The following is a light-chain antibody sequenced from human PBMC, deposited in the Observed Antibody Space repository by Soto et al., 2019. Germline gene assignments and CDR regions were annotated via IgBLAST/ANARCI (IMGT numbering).Light chain of an antibody. CDR1: HNLVYSDGNTY. V-gene: IGKV2-30*01. J-gene: IGKJ4*01. CDR3: MQGTHRPLT. CDR2: KVS. Sequence: DVMSLFPFCLSVPLGRPASNPCSSSHNLVYSDGNTYLKWFHQRPGQSPRRLTYKVSNRDSGVPDRFSGSGSGTDFTLKISRVEAEDVGVYYCMQGTHRPLTFGGGTKVDI.